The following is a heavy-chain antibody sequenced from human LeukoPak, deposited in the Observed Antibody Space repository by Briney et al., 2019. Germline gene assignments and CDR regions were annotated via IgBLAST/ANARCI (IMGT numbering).Heavy chain of an antibody. J-gene: IGHJ5*02. D-gene: IGHD2-2*01. CDR1: GGTFSSYG. CDR2: ISAYNGNT. Sequence: ASVKVSCKASGGTFSSYGISWVRQAPGQGLEWMGWISAYNGNTNYAQKLQGRVTMTTDTSTSTAYMELRSLRSDDTAVYYCARDWTYCSSTSCYSGFDPWGQGTLVTVSS. CDR3: ARDWTYCSSTSCYSGFDP. V-gene: IGHV1-18*01.